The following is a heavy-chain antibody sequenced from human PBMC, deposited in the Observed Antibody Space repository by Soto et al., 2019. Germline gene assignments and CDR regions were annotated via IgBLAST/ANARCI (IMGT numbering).Heavy chain of an antibody. CDR2: INPNSGDT. Sequence: GASVNVSRMSSGYSFTGYDIHWVRQAPGQGLEWMGWINPNSGDTNYAQKFQGRVNMTRDTSFSTAYMELSSLRSDDTAVYYCASRYSHVHFWGQGTLVTVSS. CDR3: ASRYSHVHF. CDR1: GYSFTGYD. D-gene: IGHD5-18*01. J-gene: IGHJ4*02. V-gene: IGHV1-2*02.